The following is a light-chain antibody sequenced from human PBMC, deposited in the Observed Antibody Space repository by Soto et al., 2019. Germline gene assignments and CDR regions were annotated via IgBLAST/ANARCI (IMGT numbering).Light chain of an antibody. CDR1: QNIKKY. CDR2: TAS. J-gene: IGKJ4*01. V-gene: IGKV1-39*01. Sequence: DLQMTQSPSALSASVGDRVTITCRASQNIKKYLNWYRQKPGKAPDLLIYTASSLQVGFPSRFSGSGSGTDFTLTITSLQPEDSATYYCQQSFSSPLTFGGGTKLEI. CDR3: QQSFSSPLT.